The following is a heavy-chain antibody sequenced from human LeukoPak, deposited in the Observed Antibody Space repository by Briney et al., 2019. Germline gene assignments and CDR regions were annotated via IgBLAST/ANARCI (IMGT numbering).Heavy chain of an antibody. CDR3: AKDSYYDSSGYRTLGYYGMDV. V-gene: IGHV3-9*01. CDR1: GFTFDDYA. Sequence: GGSLRLSCAASGFTFDDYAMHWVRPAPGKGLEWVSGISWNSGSIGYADSVKGRFTISRDNAKNSLYLQMNSLRAEDTALYYCAKDSYYDSSGYRTLGYYGMDVWGQGTTVTVSS. D-gene: IGHD3-22*01. CDR2: ISWNSGSI. J-gene: IGHJ6*02.